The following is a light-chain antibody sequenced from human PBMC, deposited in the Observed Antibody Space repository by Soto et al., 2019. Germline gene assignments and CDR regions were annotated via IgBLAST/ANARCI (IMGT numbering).Light chain of an antibody. V-gene: IGKV3-11*01. CDR1: QSVTSY. J-gene: IGKJ1*01. CDR2: DAS. Sequence: EIVLTQSPATLSLSPGERATLSCRASQSVTSYLAWYQQKPGQAPRLLIYDASNRATGAPPRFSGSGSGTDFTLTISSLEPQDSAVYYCQQRSNWPRTFGQGTKVEI. CDR3: QQRSNWPRT.